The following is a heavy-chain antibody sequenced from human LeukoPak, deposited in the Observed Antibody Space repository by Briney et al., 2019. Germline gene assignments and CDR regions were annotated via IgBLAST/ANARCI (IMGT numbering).Heavy chain of an antibody. Sequence: SETLSLTCAVYGGSFSGYYWSWIRQPPGKGLEWIGEINHSGSTNYNPSLKSRVTISVDTSTNQFSLKLSSVTAADTAVYYCARDRFDDSSGYYYHYYYYMDVWGKGTTVTVSS. V-gene: IGHV4-34*01. D-gene: IGHD3-22*01. J-gene: IGHJ6*03. CDR3: ARDRFDDSSGYYYHYYYYMDV. CDR1: GGSFSGYY. CDR2: INHSGST.